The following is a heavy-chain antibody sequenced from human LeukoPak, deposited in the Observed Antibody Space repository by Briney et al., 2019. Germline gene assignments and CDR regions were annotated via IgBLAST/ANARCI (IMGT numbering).Heavy chain of an antibody. Sequence: GGSLRLSCAASGFIFTNYWMNWVRQTPGKGLEWVSHIKHTGSAVYYVDSVRGRFTISRDNAQSSFYLQMTSLRVEDTAVYYCAIDVGASGSLDYWGQGTLVTVSS. CDR2: IKHTGSAV. D-gene: IGHD3-10*01. V-gene: IGHV3-7*03. CDR1: GFIFTNYW. J-gene: IGHJ4*02. CDR3: AIDVGASGSLDY.